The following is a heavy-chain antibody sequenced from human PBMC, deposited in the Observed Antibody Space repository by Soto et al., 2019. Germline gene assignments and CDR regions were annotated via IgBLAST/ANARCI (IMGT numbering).Heavy chain of an antibody. D-gene: IGHD3-10*01. CDR1: GFSLSTTGVG. CDR2: IYWDDDK. V-gene: IGHV2-5*02. Sequence: QITLKESGPTLVRPTQTLTLTCTFSGFSLSTTGVGVGWIHQPPGKALQWLALIYWDDDKRYSPSLKSRLTITKDTSKNEVILTMTNMDPVDTARYYCAQRLPHYGLGRERGTWFDPWGQGTLVTVSS. J-gene: IGHJ5*02. CDR3: AQRLPHYGLGRERGTWFDP.